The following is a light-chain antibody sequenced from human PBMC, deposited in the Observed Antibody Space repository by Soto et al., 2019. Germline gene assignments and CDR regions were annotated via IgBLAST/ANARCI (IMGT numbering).Light chain of an antibody. CDR3: QQYNNWPPIT. CDR1: QSVAYF. V-gene: IGKV3-11*01. Sequence: EIVLTQSPATLSLSPGERATLSCRASQSVAYFLAWYQQKPGQAPRLLMYDASNRATGVPSRFSGSGSEADFTLTISSLQSEDSAVYYCQQYNNWPPITFGQGTRLEIK. J-gene: IGKJ5*01. CDR2: DAS.